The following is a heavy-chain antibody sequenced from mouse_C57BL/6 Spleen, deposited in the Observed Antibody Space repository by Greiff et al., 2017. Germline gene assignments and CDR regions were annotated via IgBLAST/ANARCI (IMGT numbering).Heavy chain of an antibody. J-gene: IGHJ2*01. V-gene: IGHV1-54*01. CDR1: GYAFTNYL. CDR2: INPGSGGT. D-gene: IGHD4-1*01. CDR3: ARTGTGTGDYFDY. Sequence: QVQLQQSGAELVRPGTSVKVSCKASGYAFTNYLIEWVKQRPGQGLEWIGVINPGSGGTNYNEKFKGKVTLTADKSSSTAYMQLSSLTSEDSAVYFCARTGTGTGDYFDYWGQGTTLTVSS.